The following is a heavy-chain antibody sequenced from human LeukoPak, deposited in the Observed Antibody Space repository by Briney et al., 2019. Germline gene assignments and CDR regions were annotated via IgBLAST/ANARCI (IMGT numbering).Heavy chain of an antibody. D-gene: IGHD3-3*01. CDR3: ARGVVYYYYGMDV. V-gene: IGHV4-59*01. CDR2: IYYSGST. CDR1: GGSISSYY. J-gene: IGHJ6*02. Sequence: SETLSLTCTVSGGSISSYYWSWIRQPPGKGLEWIGYIYYSGSTNYNPSLKSRVTISVDTSKNQFSLRLSSVTAADTAVYYCARGVVYYYYGMDVWGQGTTVTVSS.